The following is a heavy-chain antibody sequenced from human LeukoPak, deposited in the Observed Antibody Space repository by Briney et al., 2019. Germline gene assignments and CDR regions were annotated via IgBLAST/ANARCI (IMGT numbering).Heavy chain of an antibody. Sequence: GGSLRLSCAASGFTFSSYAMSWVRQAPGKGLEWVSAISGSGVSTYYADSVKGRFTISRENYKNTLYLQMNSLRAEDTAVYYCAELGYCSGGSCYEYYFDYWGQGTLVTVSS. CDR1: GFTFSSYA. J-gene: IGHJ4*02. CDR2: ISGSGVST. CDR3: AELGYCSGGSCYEYYFDY. V-gene: IGHV3-23*01. D-gene: IGHD2-15*01.